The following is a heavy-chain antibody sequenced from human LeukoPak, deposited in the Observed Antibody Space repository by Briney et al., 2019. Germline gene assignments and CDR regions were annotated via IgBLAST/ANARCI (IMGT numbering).Heavy chain of an antibody. J-gene: IGHJ4*02. Sequence: PGGSLRLSCAASGFTFSAYAMSWVRQAPGKGLEWVSAISGSGGSTYYADSVKGRFTISRDNSKNTLYLQMNSLRAEDTAVYYCAKDIPPLRWFGESVYWGQGTLVTVSS. CDR1: GFTFSAYA. V-gene: IGHV3-23*01. CDR3: AKDIPPLRWFGESVY. D-gene: IGHD3-10*01. CDR2: ISGSGGST.